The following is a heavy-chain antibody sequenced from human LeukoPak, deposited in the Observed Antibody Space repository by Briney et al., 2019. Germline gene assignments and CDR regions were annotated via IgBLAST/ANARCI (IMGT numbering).Heavy chain of an antibody. J-gene: IGHJ4*02. Sequence: PSETLSLTCAVSGGSISSYSWSWIRQPPGKGLEWIGYISYSGNTNYSPSLKSRVTISVDTSKKQFSLKLSSVTAADTAVYYYAKHNSGWYIDYWGQGTLVTVSS. V-gene: IGHV4-59*08. CDR3: AKHNSGWYIDY. CDR1: GGSISSYS. D-gene: IGHD6-19*01. CDR2: ISYSGNT.